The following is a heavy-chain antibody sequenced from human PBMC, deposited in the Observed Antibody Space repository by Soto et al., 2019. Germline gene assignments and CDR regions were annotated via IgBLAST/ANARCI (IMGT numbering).Heavy chain of an antibody. CDR3: ATTSYYYDSSGYSIPYYFDY. Sequence: SETLSLTCAVSGGSISSGGYCWSWIRQPPGKGLEWIGYIYHSGSTYYNPSLKSRVTISVDRSKNQFSLKLSSVTAADTAVYYCATTSYYYDSSGYSIPYYFDYWGQGTLVTVSS. D-gene: IGHD3-22*01. V-gene: IGHV4-30-2*01. CDR1: GGSISSGGYC. CDR2: IYHSGST. J-gene: IGHJ4*02.